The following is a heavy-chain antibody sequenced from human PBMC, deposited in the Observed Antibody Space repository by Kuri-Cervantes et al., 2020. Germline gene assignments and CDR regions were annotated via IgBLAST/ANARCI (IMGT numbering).Heavy chain of an antibody. Sequence: SETLSLTCAVYGGSFSGYRWNWIRQPPGRGLEWIGEINHSGSTNYSPSLKSRVTVSVDTSKNQFSLRLSSVTAADTAVYYCTRESYAGNYGMDVWGKGTTVTVSS. CDR3: TRESYAGNYGMDV. CDR2: INHSGST. D-gene: IGHD2-2*01. CDR1: GGSFSGYR. V-gene: IGHV4-34*01. J-gene: IGHJ6*04.